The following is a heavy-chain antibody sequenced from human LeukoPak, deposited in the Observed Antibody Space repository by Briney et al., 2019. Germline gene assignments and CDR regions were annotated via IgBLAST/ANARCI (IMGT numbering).Heavy chain of an antibody. J-gene: IGHJ3*02. V-gene: IGHV4-59*12. CDR3: ARDDFWSGYRAFDI. D-gene: IGHD3-3*01. CDR1: GGSISSYY. Sequence: PSETLSLTCTVSGGSISSYYWSWIRQPPGKGLEWIGYIYYSGRTNYNPSLKSRVTISVDTSKNQFSLKLNSVTAADTAVYYCARDDFWSGYRAFDIWGQGTMVTVSS. CDR2: IYYSGRT.